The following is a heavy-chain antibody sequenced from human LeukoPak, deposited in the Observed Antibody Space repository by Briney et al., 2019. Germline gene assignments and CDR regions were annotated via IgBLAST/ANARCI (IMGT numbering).Heavy chain of an antibody. CDR1: GFTFSSYA. CDR2: ISYDGSNK. J-gene: IGHJ4*02. CDR3: ARESIAVAGTKDY. Sequence: GGSLRLSCAASGFTFSSYAMHWVRQAPGKGLXXXXVISYDGSNKYYADSVKGRFTISRDNSKNTLYLQMNSLRAEDTAVYYCARESIAVAGTKDYWGQGTLVTVSS. D-gene: IGHD6-19*01. V-gene: IGHV3-30-3*01.